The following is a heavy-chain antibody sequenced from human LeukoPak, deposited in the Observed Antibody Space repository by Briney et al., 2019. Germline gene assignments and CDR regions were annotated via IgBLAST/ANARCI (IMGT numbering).Heavy chain of an antibody. Sequence: SGGSLRLSCAASGFTFSTYGISWVRQAPGRGLEGVSAITGSGDFAKYADFVRGRFTISRDNSKNTVYLQMDGLRVEDTALYYCTKRITATAPFDSWGQGTLVIVSS. D-gene: IGHD4-17*01. V-gene: IGHV3-23*01. CDR1: GFTFSTYG. CDR3: TKRITATAPFDS. J-gene: IGHJ4*02. CDR2: ITGSGDFA.